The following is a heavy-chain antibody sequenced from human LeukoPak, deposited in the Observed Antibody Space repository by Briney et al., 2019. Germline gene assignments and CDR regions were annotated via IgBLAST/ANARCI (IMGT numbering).Heavy chain of an antibody. CDR1: GGSLSSYY. CDR2: IYYRGGT. V-gene: IGHV4-59*01. J-gene: IGHJ5*02. CDR3: ARGNCYFDP. D-gene: IGHD2-21*01. Sequence: KPSETLSLTCTVSGGSLSSYYWSWIRQPPRKGLGWIGYIYYRGGTNYNPSPKTRAPLSGDTPKTQFSWKLSSVASTHRPVFSGARGNCYFDPWGQGTLVTVSS.